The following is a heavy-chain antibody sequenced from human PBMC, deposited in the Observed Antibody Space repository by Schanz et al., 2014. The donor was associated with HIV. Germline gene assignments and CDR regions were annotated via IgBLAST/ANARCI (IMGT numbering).Heavy chain of an antibody. CDR1: GFTFSDYS. D-gene: IGHD3-22*01. J-gene: IGHJ6*02. CDR2: ISHDGTNK. CDR3: AKDRNQYDSRYIGKGNYYYYYGMDV. Sequence: QVQLGQSGGGVVQPGRSLRLSCAASGFTFSDYSMHWVRQAPGKALEWVAVISHDGTNKFYAGSVKDRFTISRDNAKNTLYLQMKSLRPEDTAVYYCAKDRNQYDSRYIGKGNYYYYYGMDVWGQGTTVTVSS. V-gene: IGHV3-30-3*01.